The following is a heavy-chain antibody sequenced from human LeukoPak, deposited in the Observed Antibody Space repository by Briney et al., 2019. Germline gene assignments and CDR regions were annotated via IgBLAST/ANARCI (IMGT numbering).Heavy chain of an antibody. CDR3: ARARCSSTSCYGMAGYGMDV. V-gene: IGHV4-31*03. Sequence: SQTLSLTCTVSGGSISSGGYYWSWIRQHPGKGLEWIGYIYYSGSTYYNPSLKSRVTISVDTSKNQFSLKLSSVTAADTAVYYCARARCSSTSCYGMAGYGMDVWGQGTTVTDSS. CDR2: IYYSGST. CDR1: GGSISSGGYY. J-gene: IGHJ6*02. D-gene: IGHD2-2*01.